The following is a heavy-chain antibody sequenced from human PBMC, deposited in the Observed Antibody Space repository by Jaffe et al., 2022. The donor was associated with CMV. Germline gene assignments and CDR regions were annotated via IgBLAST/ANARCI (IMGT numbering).Heavy chain of an antibody. CDR2: IFPGDSDT. Sequence: EVQLVQSGAEVKKPGESLKISCQGFGYNFPIHWIGWVRQKPGKGLEWMGLIFPGDSDTRFSPSFQGQVTFSADKSINTVYLQWSSLEASDTAMYYCARRYDTSSWEYYFDYWGQGTLVTVSS. D-gene: IGHD6-13*01. CDR3: ARRYDTSSWEYYFDY. J-gene: IGHJ4*02. V-gene: IGHV5-51*01. CDR1: GYNFPIHW.